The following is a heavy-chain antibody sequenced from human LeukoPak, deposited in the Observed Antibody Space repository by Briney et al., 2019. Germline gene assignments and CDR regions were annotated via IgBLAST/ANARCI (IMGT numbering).Heavy chain of an antibody. V-gene: IGHV4-39*07. CDR1: GGSISSSSYY. CDR2: IYYSGST. CDR3: ARRGCASTSCYVGDNWFDP. J-gene: IGHJ5*02. Sequence: SETLSLTCTVSGGSISSSSYYWGWIRQPPGKGLEWIGSIYYSGSTYYNPSLKSRVTISVDTSKNQFSLKLSSVTAADTAVYYCARRGCASTSCYVGDNWFDPWGQGTLVTVSS. D-gene: IGHD2-2*01.